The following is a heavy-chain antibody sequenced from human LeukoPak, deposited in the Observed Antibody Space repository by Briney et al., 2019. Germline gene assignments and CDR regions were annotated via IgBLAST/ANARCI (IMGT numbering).Heavy chain of an antibody. D-gene: IGHD5-18*01. CDR1: GYTFTGYY. V-gene: IGHV1-2*02. CDR3: ARGGTETAMAYNYYYYMDA. CDR2: INPNSGGT. J-gene: IGHJ6*03. Sequence: ASVKVSCNASGYTFTGYYMHWVRQAPGQGLEWMGWINPNSGGTKYAQKFQGRVTMTRDTSISTAYMEVSRLRSDDTAAYYCARGGTETAMAYNYYYYMDAWGKGTTVTVSS.